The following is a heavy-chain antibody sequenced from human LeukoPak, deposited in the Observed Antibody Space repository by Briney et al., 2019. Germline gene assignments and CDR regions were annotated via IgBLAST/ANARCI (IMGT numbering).Heavy chain of an antibody. CDR2: IWYDGSNK. Sequence: GGSLRLSCAASGFTFSSYGMHWVRQAPGKGLEWVAVIWYDGSNKYYADSVKGRFTISRDNSKNTLYLQMNSLRAEDTAVYYCARGHLQFDFWSASRDNWFDPWGQGTLVTVSS. CDR3: ARGHLQFDFWSASRDNWFDP. D-gene: IGHD3-3*01. J-gene: IGHJ5*02. CDR1: GFTFSSYG. V-gene: IGHV3-33*01.